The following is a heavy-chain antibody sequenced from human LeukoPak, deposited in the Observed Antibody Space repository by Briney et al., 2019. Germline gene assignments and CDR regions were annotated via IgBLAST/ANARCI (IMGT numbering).Heavy chain of an antibody. CDR3: ATWTGLVPG. J-gene: IGHJ4*02. D-gene: IGHD3-10*01. CDR1: GFTFSDYY. CDR2: ISSSGSTI. Sequence: SGGSLRISCAASGFTFSDYYMSWIRQAPGKGLEWVSYISSSGSTIEYADSVKGRFTISRDNAKTSLYLEMNSLRAGDTAVYYCATWTGLVPGWGQGTLVTVSS. V-gene: IGHV3-11*01.